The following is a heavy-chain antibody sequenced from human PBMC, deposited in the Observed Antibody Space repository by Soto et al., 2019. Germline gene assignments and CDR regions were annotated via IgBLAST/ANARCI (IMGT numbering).Heavy chain of an antibody. CDR1: GYTSTSYG. Sequence: QVHLVQSGAEVKKPGASVKVSCKCSGYTSTSYGITWVRQAPGQGLEWMGWISAHNGNTDYAQKLQGRVTVTRDTSTSTAYMELRSLRSDDTAVYYCARGRYGDYWGQGALVTVSS. J-gene: IGHJ4*02. CDR2: ISAHNGNT. V-gene: IGHV1-18*01. D-gene: IGHD1-1*01. CDR3: ARGRYGDY.